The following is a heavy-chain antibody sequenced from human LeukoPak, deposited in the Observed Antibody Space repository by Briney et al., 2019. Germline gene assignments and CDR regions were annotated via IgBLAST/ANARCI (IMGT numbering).Heavy chain of an antibody. CDR1: GGTFSSYA. CDR3: ASFFCTSGLCYYLDY. Sequence: ASVKVSCKASGGTFSSYAISWVRQAPGQGLEWMGWINTNTGDPTYAQGFTGRFVFSLDTSDNTAYLQISGLQAEDTAVYYCASFFCTSGLCYYLDYWGQGTLVTVSS. D-gene: IGHD2-8*01. V-gene: IGHV7-4-1*02. CDR2: INTNTGDP. J-gene: IGHJ4*02.